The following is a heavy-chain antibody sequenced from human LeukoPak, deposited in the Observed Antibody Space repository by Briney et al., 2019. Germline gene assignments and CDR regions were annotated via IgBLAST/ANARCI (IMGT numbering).Heavy chain of an antibody. Sequence: SVKVPCKASGGTFSSYAISWVRQATGQGLEWMGGIIPIFGTANYAQKFQGRVTITSDESTSTAYMELSSLRSEDTAVYYCARGSLVRGVITLLFDYWGQGTLVTVSS. CDR3: ARGSLVRGVITLLFDY. V-gene: IGHV1-69*13. CDR2: IIPIFGTA. D-gene: IGHD3-10*01. J-gene: IGHJ4*02. CDR1: GGTFSSYA.